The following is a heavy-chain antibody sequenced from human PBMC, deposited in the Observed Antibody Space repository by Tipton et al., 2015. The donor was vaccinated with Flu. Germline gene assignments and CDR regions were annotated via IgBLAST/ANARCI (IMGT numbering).Heavy chain of an antibody. CDR1: GGSTTSYY. CDR2: IHISGST. V-gene: IGHV4-4*07. D-gene: IGHD3-10*02. CDR3: ARDLGYYYDRGWGFDL. J-gene: IGHJ3*01. Sequence: TLSLTCTVSGGSTTSYYWSWIRQPAGKGLEWIGRIHISGSTNYNLSLKSRVTMSLDTSKNQFSLKLSSVTAADTAMYYCARDLGYYYDRGWGFDLWGQGTMVTVSS.